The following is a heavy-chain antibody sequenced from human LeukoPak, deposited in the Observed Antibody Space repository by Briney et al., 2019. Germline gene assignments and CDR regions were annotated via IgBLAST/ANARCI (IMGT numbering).Heavy chain of an antibody. Sequence: ASVKVSCKASGYTFTGYYLHWVRQAPGQGFEWVGWINLNRGGTNYAQKFQGRVTMNRDTSISTVYMELSRLRSDDSAVYYCAREDYWGQGTLVTVSS. CDR1: GYTFTGYY. CDR2: INLNRGGT. V-gene: IGHV1-2*02. CDR3: AREDY. J-gene: IGHJ4*02.